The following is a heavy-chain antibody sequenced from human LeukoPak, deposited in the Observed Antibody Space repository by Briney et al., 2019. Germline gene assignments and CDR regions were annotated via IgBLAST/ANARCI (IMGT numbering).Heavy chain of an antibody. Sequence: GESLKISCKGSGYSFTSYWIGWVRQMPGKGLEWMGIIYPGDSDTRYSPSFQGQVTISADKSISTAYLQWSSLKASDTAMYYCASSRVATTKWADAFDIWGQGTMVTVSS. CDR2: IYPGDSDT. CDR3: ASSRVATTKWADAFDI. D-gene: IGHD5-12*01. J-gene: IGHJ3*02. CDR1: GYSFTSYW. V-gene: IGHV5-51*01.